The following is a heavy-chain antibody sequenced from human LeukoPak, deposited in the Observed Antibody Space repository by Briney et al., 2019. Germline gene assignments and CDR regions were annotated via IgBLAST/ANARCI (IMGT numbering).Heavy chain of an antibody. CDR2: IYPGDSDT. CDR3: ARQGTASRFGYFDY. J-gene: IGHJ4*02. V-gene: IGHV5-51*01. D-gene: IGHD6-13*01. CDR1: GYSFTSYW. Sequence: XGESLQISCKGSGYSFTSYWIGWVRQVPGKGLEGMGIIYPGDSDTRYSPSFQGQVSISADKSISTAFLQWSSLKASDTAMYYCARQGTASRFGYFDYWGQGTLVAVSS.